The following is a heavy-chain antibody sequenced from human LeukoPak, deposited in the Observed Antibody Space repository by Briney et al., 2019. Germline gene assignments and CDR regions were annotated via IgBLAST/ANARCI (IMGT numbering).Heavy chain of an antibody. Sequence: PGGSLRLSCAASGFTVSSNYMSWVRQAPGKGLEWVSVIYSGGSTYYADSVKGRFTISRDNSKNTLYLQMNSLRAEDTAVYYCAKDLEVDYYDSSGYYYGFDYWGQGTLVTVSS. CDR1: GFTVSSNY. D-gene: IGHD3-22*01. CDR2: IYSGGST. CDR3: AKDLEVDYYDSSGYYYGFDY. V-gene: IGHV3-66*01. J-gene: IGHJ4*02.